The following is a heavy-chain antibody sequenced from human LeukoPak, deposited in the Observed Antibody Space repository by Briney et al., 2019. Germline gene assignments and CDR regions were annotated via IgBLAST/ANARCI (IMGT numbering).Heavy chain of an antibody. D-gene: IGHD2-2*01. CDR3: ARDLGVVPAWGWFDP. J-gene: IGHJ5*02. CDR2: IYTSGSTINNPSLKNT. Sequence: NPSETLSLTCTVSGDSISSGSYYWTWIRQPAGKGLEWIGRIYTSGSTINNPSLKNTNYNPSLKSRLTMSVDRSKNQFSLKMTSVTAADTAVYYCARDLGVVPAWGWFDPWGQGTLVTVSS. V-gene: IGHV4-61*02. CDR1: GDSISSGSYY.